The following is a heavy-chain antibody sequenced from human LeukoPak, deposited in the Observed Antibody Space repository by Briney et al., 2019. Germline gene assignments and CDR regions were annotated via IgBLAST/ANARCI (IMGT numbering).Heavy chain of an antibody. CDR1: GFTFNNYA. J-gene: IGHJ3*02. Sequence: PGGSLRLSCAASGFTFNNYAMTWVRQAPGKGLEWVSAISGSGGSTYYADSVKGRFTISRDNSKNTLYLQMNSLRSDDTAVYYCARLYGSGSYGAAFDIWGQGTMVTVSS. CDR2: ISGSGGST. D-gene: IGHD3-10*01. CDR3: ARLYGSGSYGAAFDI. V-gene: IGHV3-23*01.